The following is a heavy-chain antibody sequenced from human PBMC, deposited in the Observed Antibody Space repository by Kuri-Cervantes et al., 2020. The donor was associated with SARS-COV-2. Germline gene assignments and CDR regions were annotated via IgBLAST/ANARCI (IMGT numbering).Heavy chain of an antibody. CDR1: GGSISSGGYS. CDR3: ARVLLGDIVVVPAAAEYYGMDV. CDR2: IYHSGST. D-gene: IGHD2-2*01. V-gene: IGHV4-30-2*01. Sequence: LRLSCAVSGGSISSGGYSWSWIRQPPGKGLEWIGYIYHSGSTYYNPSLKSRVTISVDTSKNQFSLKLSSVTAADTAAYYCARVLLGDIVVVPAAAEYYGMDVWGQGTTVTVSS. J-gene: IGHJ6*02.